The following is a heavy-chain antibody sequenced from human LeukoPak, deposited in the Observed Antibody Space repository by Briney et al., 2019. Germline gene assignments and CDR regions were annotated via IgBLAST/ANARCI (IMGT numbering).Heavy chain of an antibody. CDR2: IKQDGSEK. CDR3: ARDSSDYGYEEWR. Sequence: AGGSLRLSCAASGFTFRSYWMSWVRQAPGKGLEWVANIKQDGSEKYYVDSVKGRFTISRDNAKNSLYLQMNSLRVEDTAVYYCARDSSDYGYEEWRWGQGILVTVSS. V-gene: IGHV3-7*01. CDR1: GFTFRSYW. J-gene: IGHJ4*02. D-gene: IGHD5-18*01.